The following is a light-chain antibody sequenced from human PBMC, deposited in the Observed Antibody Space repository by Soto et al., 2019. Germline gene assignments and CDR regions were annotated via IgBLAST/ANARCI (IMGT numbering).Light chain of an antibody. V-gene: IGKV1-5*03. CDR2: EAS. Sequence: DIQMTQSPSTLSASVGDRVTITCRASKSISSWLAWYQQKPGKAPKLLIHEASSSEIGVPPRFSGSGFGTESTLSVGRLQPDVFATYYCQYYKESSPCGHGTRLESK. J-gene: IGKJ1*01. CDR1: KSISSW. CDR3: QYYKESSP.